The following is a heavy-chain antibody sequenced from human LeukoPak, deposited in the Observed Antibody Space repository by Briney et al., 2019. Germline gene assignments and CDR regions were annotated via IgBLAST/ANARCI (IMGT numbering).Heavy chain of an antibody. D-gene: IGHD3-22*01. CDR1: GGSFSGYY. CDR3: ARDLYYDSSGYVAWYFDL. V-gene: IGHV4-59*01. J-gene: IGHJ2*01. CDR2: IYYSGST. Sequence: SETLSLTCAVYGGSFSGYYWSWIRQPPGKGLEWIGYIYYSGSTNYNPSLKSRVTISVDTSKNQFSLKLSSVTAADTAVYYCARDLYYDSSGYVAWYFDLWGRGTLVTVSS.